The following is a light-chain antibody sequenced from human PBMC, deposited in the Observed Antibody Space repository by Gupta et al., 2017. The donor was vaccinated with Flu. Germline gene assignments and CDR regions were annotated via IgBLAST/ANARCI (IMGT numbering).Light chain of an antibody. Sequence: QSVLTQTPSASGTPGQRVTISCSGSSSNIGSHTVSWYQQLPGTAPKLLIYKNSQRPSGVPDRFSGSKSGTSASLAISGLQSEDEADYYCAAWDDSLLRVFGGGTKVTVL. CDR1: SSNIGSHT. V-gene: IGLV1-44*01. CDR3: AAWDDSLLRV. CDR2: KNS. J-gene: IGLJ3*02.